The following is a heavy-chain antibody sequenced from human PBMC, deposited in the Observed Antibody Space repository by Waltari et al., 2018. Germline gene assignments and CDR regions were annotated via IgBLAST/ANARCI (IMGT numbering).Heavy chain of an antibody. CDR3: ARDIGGAAAGTEYFQH. J-gene: IGHJ1*01. CDR2: INPNSGIT. CDR1: GYTFTDYS. V-gene: IGHV1-2*02. D-gene: IGHD6-13*01. Sequence: QAQLVQSGAEVKKPGASAQVSCQAAGYTFTDYSMHWVRQAPGQGFEWMGWINPNSGITNFAQKFQGRVTMTRDTSTTTVYMELSSLKSDDTALYYCARDIGGAAAGTEYFQHWGQGTLVTVSS.